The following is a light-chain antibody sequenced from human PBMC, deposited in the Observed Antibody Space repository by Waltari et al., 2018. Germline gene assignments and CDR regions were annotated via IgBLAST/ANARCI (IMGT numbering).Light chain of an antibody. Sequence: DIVMTKSPLSLPVTPGEPASISCRSSQSLLSSNGNNYLDWYLQKPGQSPQLLIYLGSNRASGVPDRFSGSGSGTDFTLKISRVEAEDVGVYYCAQVLHTPLTFGGGTKVEIK. CDR3: AQVLHTPLT. CDR1: QSLLSSNGNNY. V-gene: IGKV2-28*01. CDR2: LGS. J-gene: IGKJ4*01.